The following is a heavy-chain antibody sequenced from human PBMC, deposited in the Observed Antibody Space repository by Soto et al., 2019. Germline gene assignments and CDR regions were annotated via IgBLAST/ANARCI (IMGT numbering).Heavy chain of an antibody. J-gene: IGHJ3*02. CDR3: ARGGRDGFDI. V-gene: IGHV4-4*07. Sequence: QVQLQESGPGLVKPSETLSLTCTVSGGSISTYYWNWIRQSAGKGLEWIGRVYISGSTNYHPTLKRRVPMSVDTSNNQFSLKVTSVTAADTAAYYCARGGRDGFDIWGQGTMVTVSS. CDR2: VYISGST. CDR1: GGSISTYY.